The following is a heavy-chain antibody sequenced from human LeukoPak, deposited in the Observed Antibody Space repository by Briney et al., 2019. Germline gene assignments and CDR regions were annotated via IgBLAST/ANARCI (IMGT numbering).Heavy chain of an antibody. V-gene: IGHV3-33*01. Sequence: GGSLRLSCVASGFTFSSHGMHCVRQAPGKGLEWVAVIWYDASEKYYADSVKGRFTISRDNSKNTLYLQMNSLRAEDTAVYYCVRCGNNKMLDYWGQGTLVTVSS. D-gene: IGHD1/OR15-1a*01. CDR1: GFTFSSHG. CDR3: VRCGNNKMLDY. CDR2: IWYDASEK. J-gene: IGHJ4*02.